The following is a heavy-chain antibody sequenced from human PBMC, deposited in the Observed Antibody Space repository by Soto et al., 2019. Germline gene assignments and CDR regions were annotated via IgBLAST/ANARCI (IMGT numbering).Heavy chain of an antibody. D-gene: IGHD3-3*01. CDR3: ARDHYDFWSGYYQYYYYYGMDV. V-gene: IGHV3-33*01. J-gene: IGHJ6*02. CDR1: GFTFSSYG. Sequence: QVQLVESGGGVVQPGRSLRLSCAASGFTFSSYGMHWVRQAPGKGLEWVAVIWYDGSNKYYADSVKGRFTISRDNSKNTLYLQMNSLRAEDKAVYYCARDHYDFWSGYYQYYYYYGMDVWGQGTTVTVSS. CDR2: IWYDGSNK.